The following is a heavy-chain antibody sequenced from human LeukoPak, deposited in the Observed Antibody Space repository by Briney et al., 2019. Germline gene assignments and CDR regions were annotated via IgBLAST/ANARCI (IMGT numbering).Heavy chain of an antibody. J-gene: IGHJ4*02. CDR2: IRYDGSNK. Sequence: GGSLRLSCAASGFTFSSYGMHWVRQAPGKGLEWVAFIRYDGSNKYYADSVKGRFTISRDNSKNTLYLQMNSLRAEDTAVYYCARDRYDYVWGSYPDYWGQGTLVTVSS. CDR1: GFTFSSYG. CDR3: ARDRYDYVWGSYPDY. V-gene: IGHV3-30*02. D-gene: IGHD3-16*01.